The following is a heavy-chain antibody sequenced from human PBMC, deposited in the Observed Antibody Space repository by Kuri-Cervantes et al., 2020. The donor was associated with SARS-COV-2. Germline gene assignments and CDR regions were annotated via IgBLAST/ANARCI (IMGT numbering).Heavy chain of an antibody. CDR2: INTNTGDP. CDR3: ATSRDYYDGSGYYLDAFDV. Sequence: ASVKVSCKASGYRFSSDTMNWVRQAPGQGLEWMGWINTNTGDPTYDMGLTGRFVFSLDTSVTTAYLQISSLKAEDSAVYYCATSRDYYDGSGYYLDAFDVWSQGTKVTV. CDR1: GYRFSSDT. V-gene: IGHV7-4-1*02. D-gene: IGHD3-22*01. J-gene: IGHJ3*01.